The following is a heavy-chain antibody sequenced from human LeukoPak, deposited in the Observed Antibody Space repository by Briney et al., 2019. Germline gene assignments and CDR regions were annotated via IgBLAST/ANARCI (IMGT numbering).Heavy chain of an antibody. J-gene: IGHJ4*02. CDR1: GFTFSDYY. V-gene: IGHV3-11*01. Sequence: GGSLRLSCAASGFTFSDYYMTWIRQAPGKGLEWLSYISGSGDVINYADSVKGRFTISRDNARNSLYLQMDSLRAEDTAVYYCSRDPRVIDYRGPGTLVTVSS. CDR2: ISGSGDVI. CDR3: SRDPRVIDY. D-gene: IGHD4-23*01.